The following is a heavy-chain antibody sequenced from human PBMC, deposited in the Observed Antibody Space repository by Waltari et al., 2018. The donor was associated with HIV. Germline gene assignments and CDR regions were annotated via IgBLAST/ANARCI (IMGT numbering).Heavy chain of an antibody. CDR2: IIPVIGTT. J-gene: IGHJ2*01. Sequence: QVQLVQSGAEVKKPGSSVKVSCKASGGTFNNYAITWVRQAPGQGLEWMGGIIPVIGTTNYAQKFQGRLTIIADESTGTGYMGLSSLRSEDTAVYYCARMATVVDWYFDLWGRGTLVTVSS. CDR3: ARMATVVDWYFDL. D-gene: IGHD2-15*01. CDR1: GGTFNNYA. V-gene: IGHV1-69*01.